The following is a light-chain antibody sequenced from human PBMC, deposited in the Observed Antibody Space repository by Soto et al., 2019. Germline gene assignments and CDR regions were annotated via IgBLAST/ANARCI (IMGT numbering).Light chain of an antibody. CDR2: LGS. V-gene: IGKV2-28*01. J-gene: IGKJ3*01. CDR3: MQALQPEFT. Sequence: DIVMTQSPLSLPVTPGEPASISCRSSQSLLHSKGYNYLDWYLQKPGQSPQLLIYLGSNRASGVPDRFTGSGSGTDFTLNISRVEAEDVGVYCCMQALQPEFTFGPGTKVDIQ. CDR1: QSLLHSKGYNY.